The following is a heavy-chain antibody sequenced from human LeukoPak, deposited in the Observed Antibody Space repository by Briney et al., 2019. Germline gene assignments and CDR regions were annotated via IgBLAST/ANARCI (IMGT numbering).Heavy chain of an antibody. CDR3: ARDYYGSGSYVFDY. J-gene: IGHJ4*02. Sequence: GGSLRLSCAASGFTFDDYGMSWVRQAPGKGLEWVSGINWNGGSTGYVDSVKGRFTISRDNAKNSLYLQMNSLRAEDTALYYCARDYYGSGSYVFDYWGQGTLVTVSS. CDR1: GFTFDDYG. V-gene: IGHV3-20*04. CDR2: INWNGGST. D-gene: IGHD3-10*01.